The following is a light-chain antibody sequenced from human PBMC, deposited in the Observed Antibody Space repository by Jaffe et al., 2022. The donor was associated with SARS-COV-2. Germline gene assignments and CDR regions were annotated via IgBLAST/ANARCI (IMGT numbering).Light chain of an antibody. J-gene: IGKJ4*01. CDR1: QGIRND. Sequence: DIQMTQSPSSLSASVGDRVTITCRASQGIRNDLSWYQQKPGKAPKRLIYGASSLQSGVPSTFSGSGSGTEFTLTISSLQPEDVATYYCLQYNSSPLTFGGGTKVEIK. CDR3: LQYNSSPLT. CDR2: GAS. V-gene: IGKV1-17*01.